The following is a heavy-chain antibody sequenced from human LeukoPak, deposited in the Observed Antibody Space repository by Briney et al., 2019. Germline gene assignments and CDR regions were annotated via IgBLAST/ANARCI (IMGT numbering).Heavy chain of an antibody. Sequence: GGSLRLSCAASGSTFSSYAMSWVRQAPGKGLECVSTISDSGGSTYCADSVKGRFTISRDNPKNTLYLQMNSLRAEDTAVYYCAKIESLLLLYWYFDLWGRGTLVTVSS. D-gene: IGHD3-22*01. CDR3: AKIESLLLLYWYFDL. J-gene: IGHJ2*01. V-gene: IGHV3-23*01. CDR2: ISDSGGST. CDR1: GSTFSSYA.